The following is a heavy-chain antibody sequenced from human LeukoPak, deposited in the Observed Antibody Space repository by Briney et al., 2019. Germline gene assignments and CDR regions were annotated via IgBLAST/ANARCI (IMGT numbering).Heavy chain of an antibody. Sequence: PSQALSLTCTVSGGSISSGSYYWSWIRQPAGKRLEWNGRIYTSGSTNYNPSLKSRVTISVDTSKNQFSLKLSSVTAADTAVYYCAREELELDAFDIWGQGTMVTVSS. V-gene: IGHV4-61*02. CDR1: GGSISSGSYY. CDR3: AREELELDAFDI. J-gene: IGHJ3*02. D-gene: IGHD1-7*01. CDR2: IYTSGST.